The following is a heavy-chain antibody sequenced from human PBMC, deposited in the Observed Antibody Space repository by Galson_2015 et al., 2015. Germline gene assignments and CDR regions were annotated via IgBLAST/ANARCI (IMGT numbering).Heavy chain of an antibody. V-gene: IGHV3-23*01. CDR2: LTGSGGNT. D-gene: IGHD2-15*01. Sequence: SLRLSCAASGFTFSSYAMSWVRQAPGKGLEWVSALTGSGGNTYYADSVKGRFTISRDSSKNTLYLQMNSLRAEDTAVYYCAKGLCSGGSCFSRGFDYWGQGTLATVSS. CDR3: AKGLCSGGSCFSRGFDY. J-gene: IGHJ4*02. CDR1: GFTFSSYA.